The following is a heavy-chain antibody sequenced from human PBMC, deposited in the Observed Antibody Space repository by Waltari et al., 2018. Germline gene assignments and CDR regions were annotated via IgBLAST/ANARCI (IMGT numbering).Heavy chain of an antibody. D-gene: IGHD3-3*01. V-gene: IGHV4-39*07. CDR3: ARDPTAIFGSWFDP. CDR1: GGSISSSSYY. Sequence: QLQLQESGPGLVKPSETLSLTCTVSGGSISSSSYYWGWIRQPPGKGLEWIGSIYYSGSTYHSPSLKSRVTTSVATAKNQFSLTLSSVTAAETAVYYCARDPTAIFGSWFDPWGQGTLVTVSS. J-gene: IGHJ5*02. CDR2: IYYSGST.